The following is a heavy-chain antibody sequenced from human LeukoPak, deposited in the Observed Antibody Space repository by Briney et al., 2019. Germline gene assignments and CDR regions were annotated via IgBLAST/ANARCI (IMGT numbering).Heavy chain of an antibody. CDR1: GDSVSSKSVS. J-gene: IGHJ4*02. CDR2: TRYRSTWNT. Sequence: SQTLSLTCAISGDSVSSKSVSWNWVRQSPSRGLEYLGRTRYRSTWNTFYSLSVQGRITINADTSRNQVSLRLNSGTPEDTALYYCVRDFNWAFDYWGQGTLVTVSS. CDR3: VRDFNWAFDY. D-gene: IGHD7-27*01. V-gene: IGHV6-1*01.